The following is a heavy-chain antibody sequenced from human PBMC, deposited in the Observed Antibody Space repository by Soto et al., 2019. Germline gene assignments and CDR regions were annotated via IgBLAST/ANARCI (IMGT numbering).Heavy chain of an antibody. J-gene: IGHJ6*03. CDR1: GFTFSSNW. CDR3: ARSLPYYYYYYYMDV. CDR2: INSEGSST. V-gene: IGHV3-74*01. Sequence: EVQLEESGGGLVQPGGSLRLSCVASGFTFSSNWVRWVRQAPGKGLVWVARINSEGSSTTYADSVKGRFTISRDNAKNTLFLQMNSLRAEDTAVYYCARSLPYYYYYYYMDVWGKGTTVTVSS.